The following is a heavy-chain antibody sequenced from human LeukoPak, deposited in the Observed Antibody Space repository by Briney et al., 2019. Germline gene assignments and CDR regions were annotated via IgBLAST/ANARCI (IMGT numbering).Heavy chain of an antibody. D-gene: IGHD2-15*01. CDR2: IIPIFGTA. J-gene: IGHJ4*02. Sequence: ASVKVSCKASGGTFSSYAISWVRQAPGQGLERMGGIIPIFGTANYAQKFQGRVTITADESTSTAYMELSSLRSEDTAVYYCARDREWSYCSGGSCYPYYFDYWGQGTLVTVSS. CDR3: ARDREWSYCSGGSCYPYYFDY. CDR1: GGTFSSYA. V-gene: IGHV1-69*13.